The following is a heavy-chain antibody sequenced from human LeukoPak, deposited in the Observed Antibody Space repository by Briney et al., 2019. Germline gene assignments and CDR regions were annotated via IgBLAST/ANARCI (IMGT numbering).Heavy chain of an antibody. D-gene: IGHD4-11*01. CDR1: GFTFSNYA. CDR2: ISYDGSNK. Sequence: PGGSLRLSCAASGFTFSNYAMHWVRQAPGKGLEWVAVISYDGSNKYYADSVRGRFTISRDNSKNTLYLQMNSLRAEDTAVYYCARDMTTVDYWGQGTLVTVSS. J-gene: IGHJ4*02. V-gene: IGHV3-30-3*01. CDR3: ARDMTTVDY.